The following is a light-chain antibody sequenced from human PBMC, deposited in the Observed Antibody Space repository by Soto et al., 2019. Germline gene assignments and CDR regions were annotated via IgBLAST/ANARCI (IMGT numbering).Light chain of an antibody. V-gene: IGKV1D-13*01. CDR1: QGIKSG. CDR2: EAS. J-gene: IGKJ3*01. CDR3: QQFDYSPT. Sequence: AILLTQSPSSLSASVGDGVTITCRTSQGIKSGLAWYQQIPGKAPKLLIYEASILESGVPSRFSGSGYGTDFTLTINSLQPEDFATYYCQQFDYSPTFGPGTKVDFK.